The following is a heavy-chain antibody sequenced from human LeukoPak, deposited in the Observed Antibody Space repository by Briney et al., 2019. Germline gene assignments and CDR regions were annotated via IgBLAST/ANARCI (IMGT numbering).Heavy chain of an antibody. Sequence: GGSLRLSCAASGFTFSSYGMHWVRQAPGKGLEWVAVISYDGSNKYYADSVKGRFTISRDNAKNSLYLQMNSLRAEDTAVYYCARDNSGWYAWGQGTLVTVSS. CDR2: ISYDGSNK. CDR1: GFTFSSYG. CDR3: ARDNSGWYA. V-gene: IGHV3-30*03. J-gene: IGHJ5*02. D-gene: IGHD6-19*01.